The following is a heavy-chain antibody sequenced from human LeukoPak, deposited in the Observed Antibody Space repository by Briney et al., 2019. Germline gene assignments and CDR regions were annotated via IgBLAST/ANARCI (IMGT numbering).Heavy chain of an antibody. CDR3: VRGLNYYDSSGHDY. CDR1: GFTFSSYG. CDR2: IWYDGSNK. D-gene: IGHD3-22*01. Sequence: GGSLRLSCAASGFTFSSYGMHWVRQAPGKGLEWVAVIWYDGSNKYYADSVKGRFTISRDNSKNTLYLQMNSLRAEDTAVYYCVRGLNYYDSSGHDYWGQGTLVTVSS. V-gene: IGHV3-33*01. J-gene: IGHJ4*02.